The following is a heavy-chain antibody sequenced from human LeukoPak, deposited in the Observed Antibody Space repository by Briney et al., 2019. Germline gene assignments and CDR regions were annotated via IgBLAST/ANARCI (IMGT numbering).Heavy chain of an antibody. V-gene: IGHV4-59*10. CDR1: GGSFSGYY. D-gene: IGHD6-19*01. CDR2: IYTSGST. J-gene: IGHJ4*02. Sequence: SETLSLTCAVYGGSFSGYYWSWIRQPPGKGLEWIGRIYTSGSTNYNPSLKSRVTMSVDTSKNQFSLKLSSVTAADTAVYYCARVLGSGWYYFDYWGQGTLVIVSS. CDR3: ARVLGSGWYYFDY.